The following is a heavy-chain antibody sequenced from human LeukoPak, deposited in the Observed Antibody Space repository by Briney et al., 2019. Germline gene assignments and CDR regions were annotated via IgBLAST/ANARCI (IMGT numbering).Heavy chain of an antibody. J-gene: IGHJ4*02. CDR3: ARDSMAAAGTPY. CDR2: IYYSGST. Sequence: PSETLSLTCTVSGGSISSGDYYWSWTRQPPGKGLEWIGYIYYSGSTYYNPSLKSRVTISVDTSKNQFSLKLSSVTAADTAVYYCARDSMAAAGTPYWGQGTLVTVSS. V-gene: IGHV4-30-4*01. CDR1: GGSISSGDYY. D-gene: IGHD6-13*01.